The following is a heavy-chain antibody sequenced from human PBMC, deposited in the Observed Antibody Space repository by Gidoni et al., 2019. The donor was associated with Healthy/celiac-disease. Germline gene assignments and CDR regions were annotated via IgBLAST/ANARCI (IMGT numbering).Heavy chain of an antibody. CDR2: IYHSGST. V-gene: IGHV4-4*02. J-gene: IGHJ4*02. CDR1: SSNW. CDR3: ARVFYLAAAVGFDY. Sequence: SSNWWSWVRQPPGKGLEWIGEIYHSGSTNYNPSLKSRVTISVDKSKNQFSLKLSSVTAADTAVYYCARVFYLAAAVGFDYWGQGTLVTVSS. D-gene: IGHD6-13*01.